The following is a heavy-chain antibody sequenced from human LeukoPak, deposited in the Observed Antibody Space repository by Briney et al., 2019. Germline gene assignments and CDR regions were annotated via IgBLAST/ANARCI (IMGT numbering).Heavy chain of an antibody. CDR2: INADGTSA. J-gene: IGHJ4*02. V-gene: IGHV3-74*03. CDR1: GFTFSSYW. Sequence: GGSLRLSCAASGFTFSSYWMHWVRQAPGKGLMWVSRINADGTSATYADSVKGRFTISRDNAKSTLYLQINTLRDEDTAVYYCTRGDPTMAPDHWGQGTLITVSS. D-gene: IGHD5-18*01. CDR3: TRGDPTMAPDH.